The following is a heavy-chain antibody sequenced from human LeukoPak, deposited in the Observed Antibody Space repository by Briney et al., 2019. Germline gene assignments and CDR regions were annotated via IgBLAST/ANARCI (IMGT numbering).Heavy chain of an antibody. CDR2: INTDGSST. J-gene: IGHJ4*02. CDR1: GFTFSSYW. D-gene: IGHD3-3*01. Sequence: GGSLRLSCAASGFTFSSYWMHWVRQAPGKGLVWVSRINTDGSSTSYADSVKGRFTISRDNAKNTLYLQMNSLRAEDTAVYYCARPAPHLEWPDYWGQGTLVTVSS. V-gene: IGHV3-74*01. CDR3: ARPAPHLEWPDY.